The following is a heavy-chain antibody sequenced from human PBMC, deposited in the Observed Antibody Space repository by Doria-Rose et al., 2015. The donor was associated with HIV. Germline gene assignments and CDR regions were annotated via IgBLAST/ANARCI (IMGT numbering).Heavy chain of an antibody. Sequence: GIEWIGSMYYSGSTYYNPSLQSRATISVDTSQNQFSLKLSSVTAADTAVYYCARGTDDYYYYMDVWGKGTTVTVSS. D-gene: IGHD1-1*01. CDR3: ARGTDDYYYYMDV. J-gene: IGHJ6*03. CDR2: MYYSGST. V-gene: IGHV4-39*07.